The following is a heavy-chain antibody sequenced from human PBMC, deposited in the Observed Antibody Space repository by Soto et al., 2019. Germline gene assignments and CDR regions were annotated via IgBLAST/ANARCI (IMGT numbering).Heavy chain of an antibody. CDR2: IYYSGST. V-gene: IGHV4-59*01. CDR3: ARDYFHAFDY. CDR1: GGAISSYY. Sequence: SETLSLTCTVSGGAISSYYWSWIRQPPGKGLEWIGYIYYSGSTNYNPSLKSRVTISVDTSKNQFSLKLSSVTAADTAVYYCARDYFHAFDYWGQGTLVTVSS. J-gene: IGHJ4*02. D-gene: IGHD3-10*01.